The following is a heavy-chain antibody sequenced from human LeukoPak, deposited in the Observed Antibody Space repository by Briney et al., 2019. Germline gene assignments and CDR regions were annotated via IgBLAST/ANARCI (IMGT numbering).Heavy chain of an antibody. J-gene: IGHJ6*02. CDR3: ARGGDGYNLMSYGMDV. Sequence: ASVKVSCKASGYTFTSYGISWVRQAPGQGLEWMGWISAYNGNTNYAQKLQGRVTLTRNTFISAAYMELNSLTSDDTAVYYCARGGDGYNLMSYGMDVWGQGTTVTVSS. D-gene: IGHD5-24*01. V-gene: IGHV1-18*01. CDR2: ISAYNGNT. CDR1: GYTFTSYG.